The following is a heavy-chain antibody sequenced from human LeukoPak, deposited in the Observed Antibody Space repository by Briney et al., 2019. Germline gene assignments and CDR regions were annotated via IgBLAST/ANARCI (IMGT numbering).Heavy chain of an antibody. CDR2: IFFSGTT. Sequence: SETLSLTCTVSGDSIISSDYYWGWIRQPPGKGLEWIGTIFFSGTTYYNPSLKSRVTISVDTSKNQFSLKVSSVTAADTAVYYCARRANIVVVPAAIRNWFDPWGQGTLVTVSS. D-gene: IGHD2-2*02. CDR3: ARRANIVVVPAAIRNWFDP. V-gene: IGHV4-39*01. J-gene: IGHJ5*02. CDR1: GDSIISSDYY.